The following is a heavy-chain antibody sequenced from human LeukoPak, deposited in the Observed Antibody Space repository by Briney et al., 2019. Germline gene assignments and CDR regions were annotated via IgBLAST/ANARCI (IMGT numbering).Heavy chain of an antibody. V-gene: IGHV5-51*01. D-gene: IGHD3-3*01. CDR1: GYSFTTHW. J-gene: IGHJ4*02. CDR3: ARRGYSGILDF. CDR2: VYPGDSDT. Sequence: GESLKISCKGSGYSFTTHWIGWVRQLPGKGLEWMAIVYPGDSDTKYSPSFQSHVTISADKSISTAYLQWNSLKASDTAIYYCARRGYSGILDFWGQGTPVTVSS.